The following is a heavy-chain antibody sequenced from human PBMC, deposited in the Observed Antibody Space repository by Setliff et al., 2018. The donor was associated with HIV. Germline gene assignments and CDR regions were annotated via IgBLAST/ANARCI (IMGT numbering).Heavy chain of an antibody. Sequence: SLTISCAASGFTFDDYAMHWVRQAPGKGLEWVSGISWNSGSIGYADSVKGRFTISRDNARNSLYLQMNSLRAEDTAVYYCARSESCGSTHCSPYDYWGQGTLVTVSS. CDR2: ISWNSGSI. D-gene: IGHD2-2*01. J-gene: IGHJ4*02. V-gene: IGHV3-9*01. CDR3: ARSESCGSTHCSPYDY. CDR1: GFTFDDYA.